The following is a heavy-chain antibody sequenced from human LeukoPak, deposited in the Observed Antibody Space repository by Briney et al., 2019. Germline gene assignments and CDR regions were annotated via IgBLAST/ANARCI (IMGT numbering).Heavy chain of an antibody. CDR1: GFTFSSYA. CDR3: AKDSNVLRFSEWLFTNFDY. D-gene: IGHD3-3*01. V-gene: IGHV3-23*01. Sequence: PGGSLRLSCAASGFTFSSYAMSWVRQAPGKGLEWVSAISGSGGSTYYADSVKGRFTISRDNSKNTLYLQMNSLRAEDTAVYYCAKDSNVLRFSEWLFTNFDYWGQGTLVTVSS. J-gene: IGHJ4*02. CDR2: ISGSGGST.